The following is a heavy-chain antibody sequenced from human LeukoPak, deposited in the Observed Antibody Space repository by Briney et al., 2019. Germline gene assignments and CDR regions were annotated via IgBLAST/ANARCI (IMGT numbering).Heavy chain of an antibody. CDR2: INPNSGGT. D-gene: IGHD3-3*01. J-gene: IGHJ6*03. CDR1: GYTFTGYY. CDR3: ARDLYDFWSDYYYYMDV. V-gene: IGHV1-2*02. Sequence: GASVKVSCKASGYTFTGYYMHWVRQAPGQGLEWMGWINPNSGGTNYAQKFQGRVTITRDTSISTAYMELSRLRSDDTAVYYCARDLYDFWSDYYYYMDVWGKGTTVTVSS.